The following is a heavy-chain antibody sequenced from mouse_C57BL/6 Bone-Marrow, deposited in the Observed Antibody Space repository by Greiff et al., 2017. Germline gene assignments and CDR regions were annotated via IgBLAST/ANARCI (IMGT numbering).Heavy chain of an antibody. Sequence: QVQLQQPGAELVKPGASVKLSCKASGYTFTGYWMHWVKQRPGQGLEWIGMIHPNSGSTNYNEKFKSKATLTVDKSSSTANMQLSSLTSEDSAVYYCAREGGTGDYFDSWGQGTTLTVSS. D-gene: IGHD3-3*01. CDR1: GYTFTGYW. CDR2: IHPNSGST. CDR3: AREGGTGDYFDS. V-gene: IGHV1-64*01. J-gene: IGHJ2*01.